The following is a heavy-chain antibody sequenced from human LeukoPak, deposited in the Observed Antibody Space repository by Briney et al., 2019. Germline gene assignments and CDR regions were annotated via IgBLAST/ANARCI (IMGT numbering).Heavy chain of an antibody. V-gene: IGHV4-59*01. J-gene: IGHJ3*02. Sequence: PSETLSLTCTVSGGSISSYYWSWIRQPPGKGLEWIGYIYYSGSTNYNPSLKSRVTISVDTSKNQFSLKLSSVTAADTAVYYCARAGWSYYGSGSYISGAFDIWGQGTMVTVSS. D-gene: IGHD3-10*01. CDR1: GGSISSYY. CDR3: ARAGWSYYGSGSYISGAFDI. CDR2: IYYSGST.